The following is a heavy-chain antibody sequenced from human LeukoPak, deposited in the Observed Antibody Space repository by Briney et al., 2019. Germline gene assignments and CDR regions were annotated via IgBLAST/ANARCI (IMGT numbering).Heavy chain of an antibody. CDR3: ARDPPRTAWVFDY. CDR2: ITSGGGTK. J-gene: IGHJ4*02. Sequence: GGSLRLSCAASGFTFSNYAMSWVRQAPGKALEWVSAITSGGGTKYYAGSMKGRFTISRDNSKNTLYLQMNSLRAEDTAVYYCARDPPRTAWVFDYWGQGTLVSVSS. CDR1: GFTFSNYA. D-gene: IGHD2-21*02. V-gene: IGHV3-23*01.